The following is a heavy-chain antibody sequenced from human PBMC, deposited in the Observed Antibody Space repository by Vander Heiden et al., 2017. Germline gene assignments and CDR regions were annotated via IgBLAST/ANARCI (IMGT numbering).Heavy chain of an antibody. CDR3: TDCSSTSCLNWFDP. CDR2: ISGSGGST. Sequence: EAQLSAPGGGFVQPGGSLTLPCPASGFPFSSYAMSWVRQAPGKGLEWVSAISGSGGSTYYADSVKGRFTISRDNSKNTLYLQMNSLRAEDTVVYYCTDCSSTSCLNWFDPWGQGTLVTVSS. CDR1: GFPFSSYA. D-gene: IGHD2-2*01. J-gene: IGHJ5*02. V-gene: IGHV3-23*01.